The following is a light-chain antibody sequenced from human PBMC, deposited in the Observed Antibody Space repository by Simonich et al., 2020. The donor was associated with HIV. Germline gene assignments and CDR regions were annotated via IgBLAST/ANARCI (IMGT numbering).Light chain of an antibody. CDR2: RKN. J-gene: IGLJ2*01. Sequence: QSVLTQPPSASGTPGQRVTISCSGSSSNIGSNYVYWYQQLPGTAPKSLIYRKNQRPSGVPDRFSGSKSGTSASLAISGLRSEDEADYYCCSYAGSSTVVFGGGTKLTVL. CDR3: CSYAGSSTVV. CDR1: SSNIGSNY. V-gene: IGLV1-47*01.